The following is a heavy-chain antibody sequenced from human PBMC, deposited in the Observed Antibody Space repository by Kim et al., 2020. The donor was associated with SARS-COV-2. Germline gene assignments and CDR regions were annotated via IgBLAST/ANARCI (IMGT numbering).Heavy chain of an antibody. V-gene: IGHV3-23*01. Sequence: GGSLRLSCVASGFTFTTYAMNWVRQAPGKGLEWVSGISGGGGSTYYADSVKGRFTISRDSSKNTLYLQMNSLRAEDTAVYYCAKELRMTMQTTVGDLFDSSGQGSLGSVSS. CDR1: GFTFTTYA. CDR2: ISGGGGST. D-gene: IGHD4-17*01. CDR3: AKELRMTMQTTVGDLFDS. J-gene: IGHJ4*02.